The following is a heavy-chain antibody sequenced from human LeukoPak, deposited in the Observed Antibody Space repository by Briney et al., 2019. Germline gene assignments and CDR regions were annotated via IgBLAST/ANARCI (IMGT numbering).Heavy chain of an antibody. J-gene: IGHJ5*02. D-gene: IGHD6-19*01. V-gene: IGHV3-53*01. CDR3: ARDRYSSGSNEGFDP. Sequence: PGGSLRLSCAASGFTVSYNYMSWVRQPPGKGLEWVSSIYNGGNIYYADSVKGRFTISRDNSKNTLYLQMNSLRAEDTAVYYCARDRYSSGSNEGFDPWGQGTLVTVSS. CDR1: GFTVSYNY. CDR2: IYNGGNI.